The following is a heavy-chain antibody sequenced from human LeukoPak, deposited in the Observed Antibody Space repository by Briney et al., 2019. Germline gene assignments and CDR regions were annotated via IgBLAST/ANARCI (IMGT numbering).Heavy chain of an antibody. CDR2: MFYSGNS. CDR3: ARAGTGWAFDY. V-gene: IGHV4-59*02. J-gene: IGHJ4*02. CDR1: GASVNTYY. Sequence: SETLSLTCTVSGASVNTYYWSWIRQPPGKGLEWIGYMFYSGNSNYSASLKSRVTISVETSKNQLSLKVRSVTAADTAVYYCARAGTGWAFDYWGQGTLVTVSS. D-gene: IGHD6-19*01.